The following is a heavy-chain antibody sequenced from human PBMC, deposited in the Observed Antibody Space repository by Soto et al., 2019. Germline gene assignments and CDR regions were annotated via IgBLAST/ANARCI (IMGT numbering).Heavy chain of an antibody. V-gene: IGHV3-30-3*01. J-gene: IGHJ4*02. CDR3: AREPPMIVVVYYFDY. D-gene: IGHD3-22*01. CDR2: ISYDGSNK. CDR1: GFTFSSYA. Sequence: GGSLRLSCAASGFTFSSYAMHWVRQAPGKGLEWVAVISYDGSNKYYADSVKGRFTISRDNSKNTLYLQMNSLRAEDTAVYYCAREPPMIVVVYYFDYWGQGTLVTVSS.